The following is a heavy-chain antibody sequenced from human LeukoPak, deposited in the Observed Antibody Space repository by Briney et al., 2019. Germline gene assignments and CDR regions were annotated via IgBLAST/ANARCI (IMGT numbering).Heavy chain of an antibody. V-gene: IGHV1-18*04. Sequence: GASVKVSCKASGYTFTSYDISWVREAPGQGLEWMGWISAYNGNTNYAQKLQGRVTMTTDTSTSTAYMELRSLRSDDTAVYYCAREKVWGYSYRDGPYYGMDVWGKGTTVTVSS. D-gene: IGHD5-18*01. J-gene: IGHJ6*04. CDR1: GYTFTSYD. CDR2: ISAYNGNT. CDR3: AREKVWGYSYRDGPYYGMDV.